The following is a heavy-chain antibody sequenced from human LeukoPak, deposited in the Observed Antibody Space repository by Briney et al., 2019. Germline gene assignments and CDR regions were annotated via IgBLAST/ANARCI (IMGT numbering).Heavy chain of an antibody. CDR3: ARDNAGGYCTSSSCYEKNNWFDP. CDR1: GYTFNNYG. D-gene: IGHD2-2*01. Sequence: ASVKVSCKASGYTFNNYGISWVRQAPGQGLEWMGWINTYNGNTNYAQKLQGRVTMTTDTSTSTAHMELRSLTSDDAAVYYYARDNAGGYCTSSSCYEKNNWFDPWGEGTLVTVSS. J-gene: IGHJ5*02. V-gene: IGHV1-18*01. CDR2: INTYNGNT.